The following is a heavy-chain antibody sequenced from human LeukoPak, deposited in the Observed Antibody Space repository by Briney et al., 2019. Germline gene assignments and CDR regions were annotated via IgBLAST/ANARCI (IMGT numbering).Heavy chain of an antibody. CDR2: INPNSGAT. V-gene: IGHV1-2*02. D-gene: IGHD2-2*01. CDR1: GYTFTSYY. Sequence: ASVKVSCKASGYTFTSYYMHWVRQAPGQGLEWMGWINPNSGATNYAQKFQGRVTMTRDTSISTAYMELSRLRPDDTAVYYCARGRYCSSSSCFAARWFDPWGQGTLVTVSS. J-gene: IGHJ5*02. CDR3: ARGRYCSSSSCFAARWFDP.